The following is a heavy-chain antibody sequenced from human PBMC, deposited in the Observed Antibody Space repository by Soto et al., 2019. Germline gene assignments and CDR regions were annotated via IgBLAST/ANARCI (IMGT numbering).Heavy chain of an antibody. CDR3: ARDSKWMITFGGDMPWLAH. D-gene: IGHD3-16*01. Sequence: ASVKFSCKSSGYTFTSYGISWVRQAPGQGLEWMGWISAYNGNTNYAQKLQGRVTMTTDTSTSTAYMEMRSLRSDDTAVYYCARDSKWMITFGGDMPWLAHWGQGTLVT. CDR2: ISAYNGNT. CDR1: GYTFTSYG. J-gene: IGHJ5*02. V-gene: IGHV1-18*01.